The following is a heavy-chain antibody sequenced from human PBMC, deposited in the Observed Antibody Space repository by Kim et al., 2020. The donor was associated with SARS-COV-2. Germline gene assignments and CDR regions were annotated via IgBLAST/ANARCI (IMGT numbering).Heavy chain of an antibody. V-gene: IGHV3-43*02. CDR3: ANSGGTLRLGELSFYGYYFDY. CDR2: ISGDGGST. Sequence: GGSLRLSCAASGFTFDDYAMHWVRQAPGKGLEWVSLISGDGGSTYYADSVKGRFTISRDNSKNSLYLQMNSLRTEDTALYYCANSGGTLRLGELSFYGYYFDYWGQGTLVTVSS. CDR1: GFTFDDYA. D-gene: IGHD3-16*02. J-gene: IGHJ4*02.